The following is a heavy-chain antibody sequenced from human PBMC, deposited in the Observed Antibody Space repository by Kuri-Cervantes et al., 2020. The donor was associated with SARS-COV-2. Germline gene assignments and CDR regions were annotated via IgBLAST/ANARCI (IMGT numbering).Heavy chain of an antibody. CDR3: ARSRRVWFDP. CDR1: GGSISSSSYY. D-gene: IGHD1-14*01. CDR2: IYYSGST. V-gene: IGHV4-39*01. Sequence: GSLRLSCTVSGGSISSSSYYWGWIRQPPGKGLEWIGGIYYSGSTYYNPSLKSRVTISVDTSKNQFSLKLSSVTAADTAVYYCARSRRVWFDPWGQGTLVTVSS. J-gene: IGHJ5*02.